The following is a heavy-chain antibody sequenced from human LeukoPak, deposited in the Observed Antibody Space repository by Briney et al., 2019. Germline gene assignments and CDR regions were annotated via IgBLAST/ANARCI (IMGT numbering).Heavy chain of an antibody. CDR2: IYYSGSY. J-gene: IGHJ4*02. V-gene: IGHV4-59*01. D-gene: IGHD3-16*01. CDR3: ARDWGDGFDY. Sequence: SETLSLTCTASGVSMSNYYWSWIRQPPGKGLEWVGYIYYSGSYNYNPSLKSRVTISGDTFKNQFSLRLRSVTAADTAVYYCARDWGDGFDYWGQGTLVTVSS. CDR1: GVSMSNYY.